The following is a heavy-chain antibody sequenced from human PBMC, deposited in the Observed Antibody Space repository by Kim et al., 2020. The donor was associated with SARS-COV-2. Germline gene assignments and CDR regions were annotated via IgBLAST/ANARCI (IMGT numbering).Heavy chain of an antibody. Sequence: SETLSLTCSVSGGSISSSDYYWGWIRQAPGKGLEWIGSIYYSGTTYYNPSLKSRVTIFMDMSKNHFSLILGTTHPIGIKIGRAHV. J-gene: IGHJ6*01. D-gene: IGHD2-2*01. CDR2: IYYSGTT. CDR1: GGSISSSDYY. CDR3: HV. V-gene: IGHV4-39*02.